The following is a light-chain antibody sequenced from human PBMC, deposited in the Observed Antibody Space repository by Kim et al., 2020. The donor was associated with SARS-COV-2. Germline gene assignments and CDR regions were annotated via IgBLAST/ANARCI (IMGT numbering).Light chain of an antibody. CDR2: DAS. J-gene: IGKJ5*01. CDR1: QSASTY. CDR3: QQRSNWPPIT. V-gene: IGKV3-11*01. Sequence: CPGERANLPCRASQSASTYLAWYQQKPGKAPRLLIYDASTRATGIPARFSGSGSGTDFTLTISSLEPEDFAVYYCQQRSNWPPITFGRGTRLEIK.